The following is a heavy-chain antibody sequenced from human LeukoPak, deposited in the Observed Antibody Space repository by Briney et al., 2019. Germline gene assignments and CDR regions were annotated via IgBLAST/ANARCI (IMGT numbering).Heavy chain of an antibody. Sequence: SETLSHTCAVSDDSFSSHYWTWIRQPPGKGLEWIGYISYIGTTNYNPSLKSRVTLSIDTSKNQFSLKLSSVTAADTAVYYCARDLVTVTKGFDIWGQGTMVSVSS. J-gene: IGHJ3*02. CDR1: DDSFSSHY. V-gene: IGHV4-59*11. D-gene: IGHD4-17*01. CDR2: ISYIGTT. CDR3: ARDLVTVTKGFDI.